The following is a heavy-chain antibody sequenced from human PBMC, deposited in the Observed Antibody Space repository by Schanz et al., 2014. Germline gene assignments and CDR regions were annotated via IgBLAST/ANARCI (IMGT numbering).Heavy chain of an antibody. CDR3: VRDAGWAFGDYHGMDV. V-gene: IGHV1-46*01. CDR2: INPSGGST. D-gene: IGHD3-10*01. CDR1: GYTFTTYY. Sequence: QVQLVQSGAEVKKPGVSVKVSCKASGYTFTTYYIHWVRQAPGQGLEWMGIINPSGGSTSYAQKFQGRVTMTADKSTSTVYMEVSGLRSEDTAVYYCVRDAGWAFGDYHGMDVWGQGTSVTVSS. J-gene: IGHJ6*02.